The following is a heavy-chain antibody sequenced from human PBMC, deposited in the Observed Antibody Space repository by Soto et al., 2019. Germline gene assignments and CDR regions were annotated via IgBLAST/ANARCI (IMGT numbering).Heavy chain of an antibody. CDR2: ISYDGSNK. Sequence: QVQLVESGGGVVQPGRSLRLSCAASGFTFSSYGMYWVRQAPGKGLEWVAVISYDGSNKYYADSVKGRFTISRDNSKNTLYLQMNSLRAEDTAVYYCAKGSTAMTYFDYWGQGTLVTVSS. D-gene: IGHD5-18*01. V-gene: IGHV3-30*18. J-gene: IGHJ4*02. CDR3: AKGSTAMTYFDY. CDR1: GFTFSSYG.